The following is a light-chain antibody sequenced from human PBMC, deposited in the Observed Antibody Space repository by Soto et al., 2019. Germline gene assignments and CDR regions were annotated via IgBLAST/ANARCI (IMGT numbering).Light chain of an antibody. Sequence: DIQMTQSPSTLSASVGDRVTITCRASQNIARSLAWYQQKPGKAPKVLIYQASSLDSGVPSRFSGRGFGTEFTLTINTPQPDDSATYYCQQYEYFWTFGQGTKVDIK. V-gene: IGKV1-5*03. J-gene: IGKJ1*01. CDR1: QNIARS. CDR2: QAS. CDR3: QQYEYFWT.